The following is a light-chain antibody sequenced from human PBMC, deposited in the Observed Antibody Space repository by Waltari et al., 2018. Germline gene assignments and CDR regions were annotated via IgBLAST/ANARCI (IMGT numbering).Light chain of an antibody. J-gene: IGKJ3*01. Sequence: DIVMTQSPESLAVSLGERATINCKPSQSVLYSSNNKNYLAWYQQKPGQPPKLLIYWASTRESGVPDRFSGSGSGTDFTLTISSLQAEDVAVYYCQQYYSTPFTFGPGTKVDIK. V-gene: IGKV4-1*01. CDR2: WAS. CDR3: QQYYSTPFT. CDR1: QSVLYSSNNKNY.